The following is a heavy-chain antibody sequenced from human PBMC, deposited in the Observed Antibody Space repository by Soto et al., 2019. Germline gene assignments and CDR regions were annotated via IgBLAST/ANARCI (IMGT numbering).Heavy chain of an antibody. CDR1: GGSVSSTYYY. CDR2: IYYSGRT. Sequence: PSETLSLTCFVSGGSVSSTYYYWSWIRQPPGKGLEWIGYIYYSGRTDYKSSLKRRVTISLDPSKNQVSLKFNSVTAADTAVYNCARGGYSGRLYYFDYWGRGTLVTVSS. D-gene: IGHD2-15*01. CDR3: ARGGYSGRLYYFDY. J-gene: IGHJ4*02. V-gene: IGHV4-61*01.